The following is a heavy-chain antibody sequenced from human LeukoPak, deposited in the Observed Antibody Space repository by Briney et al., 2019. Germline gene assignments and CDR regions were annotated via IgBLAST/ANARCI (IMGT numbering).Heavy chain of an antibody. CDR2: IYSGGST. D-gene: IGHD3-22*01. CDR3: ARLPKYYYDSSGADY. V-gene: IGHV3-66*04. Sequence: GGSLRLSCAASGFTFRSYAMTWVRQAPGKGLEWVSVIYSGGSTYYADSVKGRFTISRDNSKNTLYLQMNSLRAEDTAVYYCARLPKYYYDSSGADYWGQGTLVTVSS. CDR1: GFTFRSYA. J-gene: IGHJ4*02.